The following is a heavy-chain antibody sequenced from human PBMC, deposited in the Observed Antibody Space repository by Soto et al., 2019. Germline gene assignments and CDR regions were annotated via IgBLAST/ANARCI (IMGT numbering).Heavy chain of an antibody. CDR3: AKDLTRQLAYWLDP. Sequence: ASVKVSCKASGYTFTGYYIHWLLQAPGQGLEWMGWINAHSGGTEYAQKFQGRVTLTRDTSISTAYMTLSSLRSDDTAIYYCAKDLTRQLAYWLDPWGQGTQVTVSS. V-gene: IGHV1-2*02. CDR2: INAHSGGT. CDR1: GYTFTGYY. D-gene: IGHD6-6*01. J-gene: IGHJ5*02.